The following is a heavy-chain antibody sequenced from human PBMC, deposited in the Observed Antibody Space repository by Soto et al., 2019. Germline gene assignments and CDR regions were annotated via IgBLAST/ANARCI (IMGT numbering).Heavy chain of an antibody. J-gene: IGHJ4*02. CDR1: GYTFTSYG. V-gene: IGHV1-18*01. CDR2: ISAYNGNT. D-gene: IGHD3-10*01. Sequence: ASVKVSCKASGYTFTSYGISWVRQAPGQGLEWMGWISAYNGNTNYAQKLQGRVTMTTDTSTSTAYMELSSLRSEDTAVYYCAREAGSGSYYPLYYFDYWGQGTLVPVSS. CDR3: AREAGSGSYYPLYYFDY.